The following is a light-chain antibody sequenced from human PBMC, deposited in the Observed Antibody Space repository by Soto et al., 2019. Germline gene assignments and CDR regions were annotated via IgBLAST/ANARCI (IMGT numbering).Light chain of an antibody. CDR1: SSEVGNYNL. Sequence: QSVLTQPASVSGSPGQSITISCTGTSSEVGNYNLVSWYQQHPGKAPKLIIYEDTKRPSGVSNRFSGSKSGNTASLTISWFQSEDEADYYCCSYADSSTYVFGTGTKVTVL. CDR3: CSYADSSTYV. V-gene: IGLV2-23*01. CDR2: EDT. J-gene: IGLJ1*01.